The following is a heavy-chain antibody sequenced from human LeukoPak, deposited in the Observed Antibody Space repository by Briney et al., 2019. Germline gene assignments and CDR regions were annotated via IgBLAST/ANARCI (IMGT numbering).Heavy chain of an antibody. V-gene: IGHV3-74*01. CDR1: GFPFSNYW. Sequence: GGSLRLSCAASGFPFSNYWMHWVRQAPGKGLVWVSRVNSDGSTTNYADSVKGRFTISRDNAENTLYMRMNSLRPEDTAVYYCARGYYSSSRFDSWGEGTLVTVSS. CDR3: ARGYYSSSRFDS. D-gene: IGHD6-13*01. J-gene: IGHJ4*02. CDR2: VNSDGSTT.